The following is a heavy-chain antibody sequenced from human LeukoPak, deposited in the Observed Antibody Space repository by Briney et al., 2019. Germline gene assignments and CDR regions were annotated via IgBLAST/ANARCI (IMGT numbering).Heavy chain of an antibody. CDR1: GYTFTGYY. V-gene: IGHV1-2*02. CDR3: AREEANTRIHFDY. CDR2: INPNSGYT. Sequence: ASVKVSCKASGYTFTGYYIHWVLQAPGHGLEWMGYINPNSGYTNYAQKVQDRVTVTRDTSISTAYMELSRLRSDDTAVYYCAREEANTRIHFDYWGQGTLVTVSS. J-gene: IGHJ4*02. D-gene: IGHD3-22*01.